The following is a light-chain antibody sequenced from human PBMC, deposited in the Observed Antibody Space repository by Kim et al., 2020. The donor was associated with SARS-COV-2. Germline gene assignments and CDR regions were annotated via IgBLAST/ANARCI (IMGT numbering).Light chain of an antibody. CDR1: QIVVNNY. CDR2: TAS. V-gene: IGKV3-20*01. CDR3: HQHATTPWT. J-gene: IGKJ1*01. Sequence: PGETATLSCRASQIVVNNYLAWYDQKPGQAPRLLIHTASIRATGIPDRFRGSGSGTDFTLTISRLEPEGVAGFCCHQHATTPWTLGQGSEL.